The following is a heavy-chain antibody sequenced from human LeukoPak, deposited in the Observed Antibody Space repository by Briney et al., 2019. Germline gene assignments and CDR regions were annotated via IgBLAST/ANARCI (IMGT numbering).Heavy chain of an antibody. Sequence: ASVKVSCKASGYTFSSHGNIWVRQAPGQGLEWMGWISAYNGDTNYAQKFQGRVTMTTDTSTSTAYMEVRNLRSDDTAVYYCARVVDSSGWFHYYYYMDVWGKGTTVTVSS. D-gene: IGHD6-19*01. CDR1: GYTFSSHG. CDR3: ARVVDSSGWFHYYYYMDV. J-gene: IGHJ6*03. CDR2: ISAYNGDT. V-gene: IGHV1-18*01.